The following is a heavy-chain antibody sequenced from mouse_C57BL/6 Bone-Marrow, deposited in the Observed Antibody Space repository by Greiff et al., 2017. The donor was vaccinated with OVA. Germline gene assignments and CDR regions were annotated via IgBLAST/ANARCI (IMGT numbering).Heavy chain of an antibody. V-gene: IGHV1-4*01. J-gene: IGHJ2*01. CDR2: INPSSGYT. D-gene: IGHD1-1*01. CDR3: AREWAITPVVAENY. Sequence: QVQLQQSGAELARPGASVKMSCKASGYTFTSYSMHWVKQRPGQGLEWIGYINPSSGYTKYNQKFKDKATLTADKSSSTAYMQLSSLTSEDSAVYYCAREWAITPVVAENYWGQGTTLTVSS. CDR1: GYTFTSYS.